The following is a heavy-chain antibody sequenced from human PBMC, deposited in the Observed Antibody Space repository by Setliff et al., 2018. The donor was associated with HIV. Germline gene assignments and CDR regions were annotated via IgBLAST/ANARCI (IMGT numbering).Heavy chain of an antibody. CDR2: LRTGNGDT. CDR1: GYTFTSYG. J-gene: IGHJ6*04. CDR3: ARDNYDDYSRVQMDV. D-gene: IGHD4-17*01. V-gene: IGHV1-18*01. Sequence: ASVKVSCKASGYTFTSYGLNWVRQAPGQGLEWMGWLRTGNGDTSYSESLQGRVTMTIDTSTSTAYLELRSLRSDDTAVYYCARDNYDDYSRVQMDVWGKGTRSPSPQ.